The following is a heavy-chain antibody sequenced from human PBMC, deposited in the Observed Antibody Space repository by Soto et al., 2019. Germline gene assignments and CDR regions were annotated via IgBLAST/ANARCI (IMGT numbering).Heavy chain of an antibody. V-gene: IGHV3-15*07. Sequence: QLVESGGGLVRPGGSLRLSCSASGFSISSAWMNWVRQAPGKGLEWVGRIKTKIEGETTHYAAPVNGRFTVSRDDSKNMLYLPMNSLKADDPALYYCTTGSVEGVWGQGTTVTVSS. CDR2: IKTKIEGETT. D-gene: IGHD2-15*01. J-gene: IGHJ6*02. CDR1: GFSISSAW. CDR3: TTGSVEGV.